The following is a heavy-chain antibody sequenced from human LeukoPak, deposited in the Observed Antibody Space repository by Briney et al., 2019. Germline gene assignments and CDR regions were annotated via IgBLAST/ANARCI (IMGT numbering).Heavy chain of an antibody. J-gene: IGHJ6*03. CDR2: ITSSSSHI. D-gene: IGHD1-26*01. CDR3: ARDPYSGGYGNYYYYYMDV. CDR1: GFTFSSYN. V-gene: IGHV3-21*01. Sequence: GGSLRLSCAVSGFTFSSYNMNWVRQAPGKGLEWVSSITSSSSHIYYADSVKGRFTISRDNARNSLYLQMNSLRAEDTAVYYCARDPYSGGYGNYYYYYMDVWGKGTTVTISS.